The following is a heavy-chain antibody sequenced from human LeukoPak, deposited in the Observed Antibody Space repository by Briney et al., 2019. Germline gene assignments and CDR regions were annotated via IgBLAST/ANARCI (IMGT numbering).Heavy chain of an antibody. J-gene: IGHJ3*02. Sequence: PGRSLRLSCAASGFTFDDYAMHWVRQAPGKGLEWVSGISWNSGSIGYADSVKGRFTISRDNAKNTLYLQMNSLRAEDTAVYYCAKDESEWELQAFDIWGQGTMVTVSS. CDR1: GFTFDDYA. D-gene: IGHD1-26*01. CDR3: AKDESEWELQAFDI. CDR2: ISWNSGSI. V-gene: IGHV3-9*01.